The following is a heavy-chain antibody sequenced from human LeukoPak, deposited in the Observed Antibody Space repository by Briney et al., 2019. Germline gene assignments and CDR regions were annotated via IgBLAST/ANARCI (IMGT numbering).Heavy chain of an antibody. CDR1: GYTFTSNA. CDR3: ARDVPPYCSSTSCYLDY. J-gene: IGHJ4*02. Sequence: ASVKVSCKASGYTFTSNAMNWVRQAPGQGLEWMGWINPNSGGTNYAQKFQGRVTMTRDTSISTAYMELSRLRSDDTAVYYCARDVPPYCSSTSCYLDYWGQGTLVTVSS. CDR2: INPNSGGT. D-gene: IGHD2-2*01. V-gene: IGHV1-2*02.